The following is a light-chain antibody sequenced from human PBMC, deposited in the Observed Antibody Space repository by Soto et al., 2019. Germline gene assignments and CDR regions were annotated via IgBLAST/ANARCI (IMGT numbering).Light chain of an antibody. Sequence: DIQMTQSPSTLSASVGDRVTITCRASQSISSWLAWYQQTPGKAPKLLIYKASSLESGVPSRFSGSGSGTEFTLTISSLQPDDFATYYCQQYNSWWTFGQGTKLEIK. J-gene: IGKJ2*02. CDR1: QSISSW. V-gene: IGKV1-5*03. CDR3: QQYNSWWT. CDR2: KAS.